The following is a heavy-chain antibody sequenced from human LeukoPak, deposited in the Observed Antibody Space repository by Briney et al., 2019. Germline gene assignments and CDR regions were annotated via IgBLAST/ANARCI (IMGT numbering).Heavy chain of an antibody. CDR3: ARDCGITMVRGADY. D-gene: IGHD3-10*01. CDR2: IWYGGSNK. Sequence: GRSLRLSCAASGFTFSSYGMHWVRQAPGKGLEWVAVIWYGGSNKYYADSVKGRFTISRDNSKNTLYLQMSSLRAEDTAVYYCARDCGITMVRGADYWGQGTLVTVSS. V-gene: IGHV3-33*01. CDR1: GFTFSSYG. J-gene: IGHJ4*02.